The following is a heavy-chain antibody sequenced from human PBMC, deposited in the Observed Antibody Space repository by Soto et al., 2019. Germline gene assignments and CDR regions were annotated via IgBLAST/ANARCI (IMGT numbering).Heavy chain of an antibody. D-gene: IGHD3-22*01. CDR3: AREESYYDSSGYYPFDY. J-gene: IGHJ4*02. V-gene: IGHV3-21*01. CDR1: GFTFSSYS. Sequence: GGSLRLSCAASGFTFSSYSMNWVRQAPGKGLEWVSSISSSGSYIYYTDSLKCLFTISRDNAKNSLYLQMNSLSAEDTAVYYCAREESYYDSSGYYPFDYWGQGT. CDR2: ISSSGSYI.